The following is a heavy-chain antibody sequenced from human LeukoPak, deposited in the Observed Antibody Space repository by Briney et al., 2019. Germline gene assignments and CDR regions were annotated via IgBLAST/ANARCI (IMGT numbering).Heavy chain of an antibody. CDR1: GYTFTGYY. V-gene: IGHV1-2*02. CDR2: INPNSGGT. Sequence: GASVKVSCKASGYTFTGYYMHWVRQAPGQGLEWMGWINPNSGGTNYAQKFQGRVTMTRDTPISTAYMELSRLRSDDTAAYYCARDQSVLRYFDWLFSYWGQGTLVTVSS. J-gene: IGHJ4*02. CDR3: ARDQSVLRYFDWLFSY. D-gene: IGHD3-9*01.